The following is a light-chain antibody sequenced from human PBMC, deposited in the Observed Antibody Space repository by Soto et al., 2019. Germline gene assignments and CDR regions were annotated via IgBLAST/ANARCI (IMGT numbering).Light chain of an antibody. CDR1: QGVSKY. CDR2: STS. CDR3: QQGYSSPWT. J-gene: IGKJ1*01. V-gene: IGKV1-39*01. Sequence: DIQLTQSPSSLSASVGDRVTITCRGSQGVSKYLNWYQQKPGRAPMLLIYSTSNLQHGVPSRFSGNGSGPNFPLTIASRQPEDLGTYYCQQGYSSPWTLGQGTRVAIK.